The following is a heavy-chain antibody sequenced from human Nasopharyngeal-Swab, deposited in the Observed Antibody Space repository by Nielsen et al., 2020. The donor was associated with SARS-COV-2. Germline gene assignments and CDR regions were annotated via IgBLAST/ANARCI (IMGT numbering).Heavy chain of an antibody. J-gene: IGHJ6*03. V-gene: IGHV3-21*01. CDR3: ARLFRDYYDSSGYYYHYYMDV. CDR2: ISRSSSYI. D-gene: IGHD3-22*01. CDR1: GFTFSSYS. Sequence: GESLKISCAASGFTFSSYSMNWVRQAPGTGLEWVSSISRSSSYIYSADSVKGRFTISRENAKNSLYLQMNSLRAEDTAVYYCARLFRDYYDSSGYYYHYYMDVWGKGTTVTVSS.